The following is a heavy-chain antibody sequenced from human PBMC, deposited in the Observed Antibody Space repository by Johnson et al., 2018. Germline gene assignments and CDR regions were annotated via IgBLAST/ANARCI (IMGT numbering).Heavy chain of an antibody. Sequence: QLVQSGGGLVQPGGSLRLSCAASGFTYSAYSMHWVRQAPGKGLVWVSYINPEQTRRRYADSVWGRFTISRDNAKNTLYLQMNRLRVEDTAVYYRVRDLTQGDVWGQGTTVTVSS. V-gene: IGHV3-74*01. J-gene: IGHJ6*02. CDR2: INPEQTRR. CDR1: GFTYSAYS. CDR3: VRDLTQGDV.